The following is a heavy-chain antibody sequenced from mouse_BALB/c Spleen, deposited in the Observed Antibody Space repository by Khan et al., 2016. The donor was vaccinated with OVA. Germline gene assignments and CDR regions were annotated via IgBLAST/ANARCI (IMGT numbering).Heavy chain of an antibody. V-gene: IGHV3-2*02. CDR3: ARRNRRNDV. J-gene: IGHJ1*01. CDR2: VSYSGST. CDR1: GYSITSDYA. Sequence: EVKLEESGPGLVKPSQSLSLTCTVTGYSITSDYAWNWIRQFPGNRLEWMGYVSYSGSTTYNPSFKSRISLTRDTSKNQFFLQLKSVTTEDTATYYCARRNRRNDVWGAGTTVTVSS.